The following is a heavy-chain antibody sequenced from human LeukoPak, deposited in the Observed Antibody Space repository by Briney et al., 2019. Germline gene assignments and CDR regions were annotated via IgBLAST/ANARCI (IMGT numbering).Heavy chain of an antibody. Sequence: GASVKVSCKASGYTFTSYGISWVRQAPGQGLEWMGWINTNTGNPTYAQGFTGRFVFSLDTSVSTAYLQISSLKAEDTAVYYCARYNWNYVDWFDPWGQGTLVTVSS. CDR2: INTNTGNP. CDR3: ARYNWNYVDWFDP. D-gene: IGHD1-7*01. J-gene: IGHJ5*02. V-gene: IGHV7-4-1*02. CDR1: GYTFTSYG.